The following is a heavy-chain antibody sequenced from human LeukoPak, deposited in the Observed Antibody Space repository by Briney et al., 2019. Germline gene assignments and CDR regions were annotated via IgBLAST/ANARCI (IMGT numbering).Heavy chain of an antibody. J-gene: IGHJ4*02. CDR3: AKHPYDSSGYWNY. CDR2: IYSDNT. CDR1: GFTVSSNS. D-gene: IGHD3-22*01. Sequence: GGSLRLSCTVSGFTVSSNSMSWVRQAPGKGLEWVSFIYSDNTHYSDSVKGRFTISRDNSKNTLYLQMNSLRAEDTAVYYCAKHPYDSSGYWNYWGQGTLVTVSS. V-gene: IGHV3-53*01.